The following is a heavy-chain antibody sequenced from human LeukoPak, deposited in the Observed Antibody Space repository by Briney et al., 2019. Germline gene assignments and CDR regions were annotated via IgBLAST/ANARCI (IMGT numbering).Heavy chain of an antibody. D-gene: IGHD2-15*01. J-gene: IGHJ4*02. CDR2: IYYSGST. V-gene: IGHV4-30-4*08. CDR1: GGSISSGDYY. Sequence: SETLSLTCTVSGGSISSGDYYWSWIRQPPGKGLEWIGYIYYSGSTYYNPSLKSRVTISVDTSKNQFSLKLSSVTAADTAVYYCARDGDIVVVVAATNFDYWGQGTLVTVSS. CDR3: ARDGDIVVVVAATNFDY.